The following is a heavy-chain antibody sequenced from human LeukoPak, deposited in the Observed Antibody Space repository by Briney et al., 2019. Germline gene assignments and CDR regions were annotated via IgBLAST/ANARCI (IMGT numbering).Heavy chain of an antibody. V-gene: IGHV3-21*01. J-gene: IGHJ4*02. Sequence: GGSLRLSCAASGFTFSSYSMNWVRQAPGKGLEWVSSISSSSSYIYYADSVKGRFTISRDNAKNSLYLQMNSLRAEDTAVYYCARERNMGYCDSSGYFDYWGQGTLVTVSS. CDR2: ISSSSSYI. CDR3: ARERNMGYCDSSGYFDY. CDR1: GFTFSSYS. D-gene: IGHD3-22*01.